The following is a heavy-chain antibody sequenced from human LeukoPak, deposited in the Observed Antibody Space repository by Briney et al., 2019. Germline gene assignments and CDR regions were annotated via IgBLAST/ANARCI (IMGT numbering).Heavy chain of an antibody. CDR3: ARDGGDCSGGSCYYFDY. CDR1: GFTFSSYW. V-gene: IGHV3-7*01. Sequence: PGGSLRLSCAASGFTFSSYWMSWVRQAPGKGLEWVANIKQDGSEKYYVDSVKGRFTISRDNAKNSLYPQMNSLRAEDTAVYYCARDGGDCSGGSCYYFDYWGQGTLVTVSS. D-gene: IGHD2-15*01. CDR2: IKQDGSEK. J-gene: IGHJ4*02.